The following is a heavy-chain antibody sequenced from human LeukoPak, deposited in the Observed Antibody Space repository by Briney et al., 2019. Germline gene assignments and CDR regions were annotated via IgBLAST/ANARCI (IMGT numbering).Heavy chain of an antibody. D-gene: IGHD5-18*01. V-gene: IGHV3-23*01. CDR3: AKVRGYTYGYGDY. J-gene: IGHJ4*02. Sequence: PGGSLRLSCAASGFTFSNYAMSWVRQAPGKGLEWVSTISGGGGSSYYADSVKGRFTISRDNSKNTLYLQMNSLRAEDTAVYYCAKVRGYTYGYGDYWGQGTLVTVSS. CDR1: GFTFSNYA. CDR2: ISGGGGSS.